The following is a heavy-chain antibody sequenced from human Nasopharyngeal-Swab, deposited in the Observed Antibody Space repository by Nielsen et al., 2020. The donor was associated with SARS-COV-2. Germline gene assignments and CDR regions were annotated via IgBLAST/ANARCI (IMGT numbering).Heavy chain of an antibody. CDR2: ISASGVTT. CDR1: GFTFSRFG. D-gene: IGHD6-19*01. J-gene: IGHJ4*02. V-gene: IGHV3-23*01. Sequence: GESLKIFCAASGFTFSRFGMGWVRQAPGKGLEWVSAISASGVTTYYADSVKGRFTISRDNSKSTLYLQMNSLRAEDTAVYYCARHQGSSGWFFFDFWGQGTLVTVSS. CDR3: ARHQGSSGWFFFDF.